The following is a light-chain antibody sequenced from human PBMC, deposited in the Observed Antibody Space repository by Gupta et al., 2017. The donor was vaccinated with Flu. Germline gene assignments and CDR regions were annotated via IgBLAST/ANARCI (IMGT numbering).Light chain of an antibody. J-gene: IGKJ4*01. Sequence: IVLTQSPGILSLSPGERATLSCRASQSVGSSYLAWYQQKPGQAPSLLSYSASSRATGIPDRFSGSWSGTDLTITSSRLEPEDMSVYYWQKYGTAPLTFGGGTKVEI. V-gene: IGKV3-20*01. CDR1: QSVGSSY. CDR3: QKYGTAPLT. CDR2: SAS.